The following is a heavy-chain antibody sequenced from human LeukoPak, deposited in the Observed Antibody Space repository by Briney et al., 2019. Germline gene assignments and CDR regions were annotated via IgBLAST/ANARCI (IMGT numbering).Heavy chain of an antibody. D-gene: IGHD6-13*01. Sequence: SVKVSCKASGYTFTGYYMHWVRQAPGQGLEWMGGIIPIFGTANYAQKFQGRVTITADKSTSTAYMELSSLRSEDTAVYYCARGSRLSSSWYPSFDYWGQGTLVTVSS. CDR3: ARGSRLSSSWYPSFDY. CDR1: GYTFTGYY. V-gene: IGHV1-69*06. J-gene: IGHJ4*02. CDR2: IIPIFGTA.